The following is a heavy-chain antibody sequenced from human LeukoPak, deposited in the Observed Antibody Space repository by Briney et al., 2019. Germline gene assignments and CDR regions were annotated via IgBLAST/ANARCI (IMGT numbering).Heavy chain of an antibody. J-gene: IGHJ4*02. CDR1: GGSFSGYY. CDR2: INHSGST. Sequence: SETLSLTCAVYGGSFSGYYWSWIRQPPGKGLEWIGEINHSGSTNYNPSLKSRVTISVDTSKNQFSLKLSSVTAADTAVYYCATTTAMVPFDYWGQGTLVTVSS. V-gene: IGHV4-34*01. CDR3: ATTTAMVPFDY. D-gene: IGHD5-18*01.